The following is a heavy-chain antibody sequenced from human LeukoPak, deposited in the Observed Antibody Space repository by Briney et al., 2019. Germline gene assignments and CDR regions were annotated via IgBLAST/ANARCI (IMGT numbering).Heavy chain of an antibody. Sequence: GGSLRLSCATSGFTVSDNYMSWVRQAPGRGLEWVSLIYKDGSTSYADSVKGRFIISRDNSRNTLYLQMNSLRAEDTAVYYCARDRPGGSYLDFDYWGQGTLVTVSS. CDR2: IYKDGST. V-gene: IGHV3-66*01. D-gene: IGHD1-26*01. CDR1: GFTVSDNY. J-gene: IGHJ4*02. CDR3: ARDRPGGSYLDFDY.